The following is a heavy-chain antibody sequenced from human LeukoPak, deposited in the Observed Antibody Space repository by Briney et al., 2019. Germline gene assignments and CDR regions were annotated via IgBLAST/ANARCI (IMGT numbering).Heavy chain of an antibody. CDR1: GFTFTKHW. CDR2: IGQDGTDK. Sequence: PGGSLRLSCVASGFTFTKHWMTWVRQAPGKGLEWVANIGQDGTDKYYVDSVVGRFTISRDNAQNLLYLHMNSLRAEDTGVYYCAKSGGFFGTWGQGTLVTVSS. V-gene: IGHV3-7*01. J-gene: IGHJ5*02. CDR3: AKSGGFFGT. D-gene: IGHD3-3*01.